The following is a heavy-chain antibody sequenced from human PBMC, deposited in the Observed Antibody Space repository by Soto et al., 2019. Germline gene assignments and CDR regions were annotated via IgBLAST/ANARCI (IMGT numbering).Heavy chain of an antibody. D-gene: IGHD2-15*01. V-gene: IGHV3-30-3*01. CDR1: GFTFSSYA. J-gene: IGHJ6*02. CDR3: ARDLFDPSDIVVVVAATAGMDV. Sequence: GGSLRLSCAASGFTFSSYAMHWVRQAPGKGLEWVAVISYDGSNKYYADSVKGRFTISRDNSKNTLYLQMNSLRAADTAVYYCARDLFDPSDIVVVVAATAGMDVWGQGTTVTVSS. CDR2: ISYDGSNK.